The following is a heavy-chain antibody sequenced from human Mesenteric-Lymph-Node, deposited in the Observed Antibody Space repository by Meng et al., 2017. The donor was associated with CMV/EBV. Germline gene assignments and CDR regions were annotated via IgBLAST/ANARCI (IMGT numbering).Heavy chain of an antibody. V-gene: IGHV3-21*01. CDR3: ARGGYCSSTSCSTQGHAEYFQH. D-gene: IGHD2-2*01. CDR1: GFTFSSYS. CDR2: ISSSSSYI. J-gene: IGHJ1*01. Sequence: GESLKISCAASGFTFSSYSMNWVRQAPGKGLEWVSSISSSSSYINYADSVKGRFTISRDNAKNSLYLQMNSLRAEDTAVYYCARGGYCSSTSCSTQGHAEYFQHWGQGTLVTVSS.